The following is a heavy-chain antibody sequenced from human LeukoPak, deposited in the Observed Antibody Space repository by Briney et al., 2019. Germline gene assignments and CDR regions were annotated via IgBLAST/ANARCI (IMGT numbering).Heavy chain of an antibody. CDR3: AKDMGSIRDRGNYDAFDI. CDR2: ISWDGGST. V-gene: IGHV3-43D*03. CDR1: GFTFDDYA. Sequence: GGSLRLSCAASGFTFDDYAMHWVRQAPGKGLEWVSLISWDGGSTYYADSVKGRFTISRDNSKNSLYLQMNSLRAEDTALYYCAKDMGSIRDRGNYDAFDIWGQGTMVTVSS. D-gene: IGHD3-16*01. J-gene: IGHJ3*02.